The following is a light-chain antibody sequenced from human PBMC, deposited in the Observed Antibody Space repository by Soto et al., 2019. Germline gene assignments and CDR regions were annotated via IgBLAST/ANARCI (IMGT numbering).Light chain of an antibody. CDR2: NTN. CDR1: SGSVSTTYY. V-gene: IGLV8-61*01. CDR3: VLYMGSGIVI. J-gene: IGLJ2*01. Sequence: QTVVTQEPSCSVSPGGTVTLRCGLNSGSVSTTYYPSWYQQTPGQAPRTLIYNTNTRSSGVPDRFSGSILENKAALSITGAQADDESDYYCVLYMGSGIVIFGGGTKVTVL.